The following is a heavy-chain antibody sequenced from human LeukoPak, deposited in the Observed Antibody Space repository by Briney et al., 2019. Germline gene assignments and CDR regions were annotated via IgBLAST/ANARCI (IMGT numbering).Heavy chain of an antibody. CDR2: INPNNGGT. D-gene: IGHD3-16*01. Sequence: ASVTVSCKASGYTFTGYYMSWVRQAPGQGLEWMRRINPNNGGTNYVQKFQGRVTMTRDTSISTAYMELNSLRSDDTAVYYCARDLGAANTIWGQGTLVTVSS. J-gene: IGHJ4*02. CDR3: ARDLGAANTI. V-gene: IGHV1-2*06. CDR1: GYTFTGYY.